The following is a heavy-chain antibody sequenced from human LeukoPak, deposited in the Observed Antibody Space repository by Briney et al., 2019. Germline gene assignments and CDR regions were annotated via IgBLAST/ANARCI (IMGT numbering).Heavy chain of an antibody. CDR1: GFSVSGNY. V-gene: IGHV3-53*01. Sequence: GGSLRLSCAASGFSVSGNYLTWVRQAPGRGLEWVSFINIHDDAFYADSVKGRFTVSRDNSKNILYLQMNSLRAEDTAIYYCARGLVYYDTTGSYLAERPYFDPWGQGTLVPSPQ. D-gene: IGHD3-16*01. CDR3: ARGLVYYDTTGSYLAERPYFDP. CDR2: INIHDDA. J-gene: IGHJ4*02.